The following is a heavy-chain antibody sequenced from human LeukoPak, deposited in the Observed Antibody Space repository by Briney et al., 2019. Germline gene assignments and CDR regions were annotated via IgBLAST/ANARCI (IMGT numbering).Heavy chain of an antibody. Sequence: PGGSLRLSCAASGFTFSSYAMSWVRQAPGKGLEWVSAISGSGGSTYYADSVKGRFTISRDNSKNTLYLQMNSLRAEDTAVYFCASKQWLTTNFDYWGQGTLVTVSS. D-gene: IGHD6-19*01. CDR1: GFTFSSYA. CDR3: ASKQWLTTNFDY. V-gene: IGHV3-23*01. J-gene: IGHJ4*02. CDR2: ISGSGGST.